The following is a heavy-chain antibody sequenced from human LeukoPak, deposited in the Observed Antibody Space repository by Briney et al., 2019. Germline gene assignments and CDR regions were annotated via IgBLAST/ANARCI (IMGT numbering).Heavy chain of an antibody. J-gene: IGHJ4*02. Sequence: PGGSLRLSCAASGFTFSSYWMSWVRQAPGKGLEWVANVKQDGSEKYYVDSVKGRFTISRDNAKNSLYLQMNSLRAEDTAVYYCARDFEMATGKRIFDYWGQGTLVTVSS. CDR2: VKQDGSEK. D-gene: IGHD5-24*01. CDR1: GFTFSSYW. V-gene: IGHV3-7*01. CDR3: ARDFEMATGKRIFDY.